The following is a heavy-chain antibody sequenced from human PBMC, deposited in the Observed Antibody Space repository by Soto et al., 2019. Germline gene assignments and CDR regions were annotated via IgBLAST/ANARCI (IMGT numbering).Heavy chain of an antibody. J-gene: IGHJ4*02. Sequence: SLRLSCAASGFIFSDHNMHWVRQAPGEGLEWVAVISYDGTNKYYADSVKGRFTISRDNSGNTLSLQMNSLGAGDTAVYYCAKDRSNSWSFDYWGQGTLVTVSS. CDR3: AKDRSNSWSFDY. D-gene: IGHD6-13*01. CDR1: GFIFSDHN. V-gene: IGHV3-30*18. CDR2: ISYDGTNK.